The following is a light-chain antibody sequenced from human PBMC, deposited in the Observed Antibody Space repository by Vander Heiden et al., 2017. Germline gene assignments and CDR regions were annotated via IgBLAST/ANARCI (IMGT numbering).Light chain of an antibody. CDR1: QSLLHSNGYNY. CDR2: LGS. Sequence: EIVMTQSTLSLPVTPGEPASISCRSSQSLLHSNGYNYLDWYLQKPGQSPQLLIYLGSNRASGVPDRFSGSGSGTDFTLKISRVEAEDVGVYYCRQALQTPKTFGGGTKVEIK. CDR3: RQALQTPKT. J-gene: IGKJ4*01. V-gene: IGKV2-28*01.